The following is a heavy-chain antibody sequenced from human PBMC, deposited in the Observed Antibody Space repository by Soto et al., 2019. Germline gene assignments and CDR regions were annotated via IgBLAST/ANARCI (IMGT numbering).Heavy chain of an antibody. CDR2: ISRGGSST. J-gene: IGHJ6*02. CDR3: ARREHLDNIKAVPEYFALDV. V-gene: IGHV3-11*01. D-gene: IGHD1-1*01. CDR1: GFTFRNYY. Sequence: QVHLVESGGGLVKPGGSLTLSCEASGFTFRNYYMSWIRQAPGKGLEWVSYISRGGSSTFYTESVKGRFSISRDIAKNSLYLRMDYMKVDATGLYFCARREHLDNIKAVPEYFALDVWGQGTTVTVSS.